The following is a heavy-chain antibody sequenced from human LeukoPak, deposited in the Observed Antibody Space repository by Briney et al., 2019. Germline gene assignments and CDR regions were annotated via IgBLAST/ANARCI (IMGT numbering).Heavy chain of an antibody. J-gene: IGHJ4*02. Sequence: GGTNYAQKFQGRVTMTRDTSISTAYMELSRLRSDDTAVYYCARSVYFIARAAAAVYYFDYWGQGTLVTVSS. CDR3: ARSVYFIARAAAAVYYFDY. V-gene: IGHV1-2*02. CDR2: GGT. D-gene: IGHD6-13*01.